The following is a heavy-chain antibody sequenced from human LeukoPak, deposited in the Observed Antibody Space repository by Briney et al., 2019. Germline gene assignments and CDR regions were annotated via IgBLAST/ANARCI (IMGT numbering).Heavy chain of an antibody. Sequence: PGGSLRLSCAASGYTFSSYSMNWVRQSPGKGLEWVSSITGTSTYINYADSVKGRFTISRDNAKNSLYLQMNTLRAEDTAVYYCARGYYYDSTFDYWGQGTLVTVSS. D-gene: IGHD3-22*01. CDR2: ITGTSTYI. V-gene: IGHV3-21*01. CDR3: ARGYYYDSTFDY. CDR1: GYTFSSYS. J-gene: IGHJ4*02.